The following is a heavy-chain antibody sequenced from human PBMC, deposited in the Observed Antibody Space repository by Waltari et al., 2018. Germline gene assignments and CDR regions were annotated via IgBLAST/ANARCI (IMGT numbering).Heavy chain of an antibody. CDR2: IIAIFGTA. CDR1: GGTFSSYA. CDR3: ALSGYDFYYFDY. Sequence: QVQLVQSGAEVKKPGSSVKVSCKASGGTFSSYAISWVRQAPGQGLEWMGSIIAIFGTANYAQKFQGRVTITADKSTSTAYMELSSLRSEDTAVYYCALSGYDFYYFDYWGQGTLVTVSS. D-gene: IGHD5-12*01. V-gene: IGHV1-69*13. J-gene: IGHJ4*02.